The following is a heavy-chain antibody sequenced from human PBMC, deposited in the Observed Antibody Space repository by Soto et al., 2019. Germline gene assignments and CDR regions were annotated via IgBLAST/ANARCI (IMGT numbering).Heavy chain of an antibody. J-gene: IGHJ4*02. D-gene: IGHD3-10*02. CDR1: ELISRKIG. V-gene: IGHV3-30*03. CDR3: TIVRVADSALDH. Sequence: QVQLVESGGGVVQPGRSLRLSCVGSELISRKIGMIWSAQTQGKGLEWVAFMSYDGSDTFYADSVKGRFTISRDNSKNTLFLHMSNLRAEDTAMYYCTIVRVADSALDHWGQGTLVTVSS. CDR2: MSYDGSDT.